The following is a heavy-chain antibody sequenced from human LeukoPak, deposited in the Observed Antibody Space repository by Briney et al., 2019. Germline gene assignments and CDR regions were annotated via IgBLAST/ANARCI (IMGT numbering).Heavy chain of an antibody. CDR3: ATRYCSGGSCYSVWFDP. J-gene: IGHJ5*02. CDR1: GYTFTSNG. D-gene: IGHD2-15*01. CDR2: ISAYNGNT. Sequence: GASVKVSCKASGYTFTSNGISWVRQAPGQGLEWMGWISAYNGNTNYAQKLQGRVTMTTDTSTSTAYMELRSLRSEDTAVYYCATRYCSGGSCYSVWFDPWGQGTLVTVSS. V-gene: IGHV1-18*01.